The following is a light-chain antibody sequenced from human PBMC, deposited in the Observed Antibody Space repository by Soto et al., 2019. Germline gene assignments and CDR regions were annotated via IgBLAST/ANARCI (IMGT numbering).Light chain of an antibody. Sequence: QSALTQPASVSGSPGQPITISCTGSNSDVGSYDLVSWYQQHPGKAPKLIIYEASKRPSGVSNRFSGSKSGNTASLSISGLQAEDEADYYCCSYAGSTSVIFGGGTKLTVL. J-gene: IGLJ2*01. CDR2: EAS. CDR1: NSDVGSYDL. V-gene: IGLV2-23*01. CDR3: CSYAGSTSVI.